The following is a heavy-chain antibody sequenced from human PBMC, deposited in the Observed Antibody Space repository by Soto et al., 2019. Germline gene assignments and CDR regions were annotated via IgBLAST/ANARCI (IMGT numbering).Heavy chain of an antibody. CDR1: GFTFSNAW. J-gene: IGHJ5*02. CDR3: TTVASWFDP. CDR2: IKGKIDGGTT. V-gene: IGHV3-15*01. Sequence: PGGSLRLSCAASGFTFSNAWMNWVRQAPGKGLEWVGRIKGKIDGGTTDYSAPVKGRFTISRDDSKNMLYLQMNSLKTEDTAVYYCTTVASWFDPWGQGT.